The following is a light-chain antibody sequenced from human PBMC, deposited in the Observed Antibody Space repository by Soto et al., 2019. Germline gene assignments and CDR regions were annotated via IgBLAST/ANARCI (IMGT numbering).Light chain of an antibody. CDR1: SSNVGSNT. J-gene: IGLJ2*01. CDR2: GND. V-gene: IGLV1-44*01. CDR3: AAWDDSLTGVI. Sequence: QSVLTQPPSASGTPGQRVTISCSGSSSNVGSNTVNWYQQFPGTAPKLLIFGNDQRPSRVPDRFSGSKSGTSASLAISWLQSEDEADYYCAAWDDSLTGVIFGGGTKLTVL.